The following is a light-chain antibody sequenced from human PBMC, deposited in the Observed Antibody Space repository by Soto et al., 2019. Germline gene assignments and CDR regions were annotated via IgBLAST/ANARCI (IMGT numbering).Light chain of an antibody. J-gene: IGKJ1*01. CDR3: QQYGSSPPT. CDR2: GAS. CDR1: QSISSY. Sequence: IVLTRSPCTLSWAPLERTTLAWMASQSISSYLAWYQQKPGQGPRLLIYGASSRATGTPDRFSGSGSGTDFTLTINRLEPEDFALYYCQQYGSSPPTFGQGTKVDIK. V-gene: IGKV3-20*01.